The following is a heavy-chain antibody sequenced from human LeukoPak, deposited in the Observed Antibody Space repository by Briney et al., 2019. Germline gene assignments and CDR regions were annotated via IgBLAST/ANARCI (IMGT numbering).Heavy chain of an antibody. V-gene: IGHV1-2*02. CDR1: GYTFTGYY. J-gene: IGHJ4*02. CDR3: ARSNNYYDSSGYYV. Sequence: ASVKVSCKASGYTFTGYYMHWVRQAPGQGLEWMGWINPNSGGTNCAQKFQGRVTMTRDTSISTAYMELSRLRSDDTAVYYCARSNNYYDSSGYYVWGQGTLVTVSS. D-gene: IGHD3-22*01. CDR2: INPNSGGT.